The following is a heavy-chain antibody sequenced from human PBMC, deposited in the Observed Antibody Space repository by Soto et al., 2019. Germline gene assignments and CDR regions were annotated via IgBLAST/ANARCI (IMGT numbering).Heavy chain of an antibody. CDR1: GGSISSSSYY. V-gene: IGHV4-39*01. CDR3: ARSGGLYYGSGSFDY. Sequence: SETLSLTCTVSGGSISSSSYYWGWIRQPPGKGLEWIGSIYYSGSTYYNPSLKSRVTISVDTSKNQFSLKLSPVTAADTAVYYCARSGGLYYGSGSFDYWGQGTLVTVSS. D-gene: IGHD3-10*01. CDR2: IYYSGST. J-gene: IGHJ4*02.